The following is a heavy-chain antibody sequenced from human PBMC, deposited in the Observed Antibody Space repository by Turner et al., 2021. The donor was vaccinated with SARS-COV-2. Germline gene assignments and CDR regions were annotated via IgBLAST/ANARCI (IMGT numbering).Heavy chain of an antibody. CDR3: ARGSPGEDFYYYGMGV. D-gene: IGHD1-1*01. J-gene: IGHJ6*02. CDR1: EFTFGSYI. Sequence: EEQLVESGGGLVKPGGSLRLSCSASEFTFGSYIMNWVRQAPGKGLEWVSSISSSSSYIDYADSVKGRFTISRDNAKDSLYLQMNSLRAEDTAVYYCARGSPGEDFYYYGMGVWGQGTTVTVSS. CDR2: ISSSSSYI. V-gene: IGHV3-21*01.